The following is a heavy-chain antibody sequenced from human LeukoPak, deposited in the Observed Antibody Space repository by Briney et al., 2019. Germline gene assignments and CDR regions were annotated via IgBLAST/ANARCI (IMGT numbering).Heavy chain of an antibody. Sequence: HRASVKVSCKASGGTFSSYAISWVRQAPGQGLEWMGGIIPIFGTANYAQKFQGRVTITVDESTSTAYMELSSLRSEDTAVYYCARDRQWLDQKYYFDYWGQGTLVTVSS. CDR2: IIPIFGTA. CDR1: GGTFSSYA. J-gene: IGHJ4*02. D-gene: IGHD6-19*01. V-gene: IGHV1-69*13. CDR3: ARDRQWLDQKYYFDY.